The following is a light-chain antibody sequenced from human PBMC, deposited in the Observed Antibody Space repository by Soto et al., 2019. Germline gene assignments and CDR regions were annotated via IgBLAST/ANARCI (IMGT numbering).Light chain of an antibody. CDR2: DAS. CDR3: QPYNNWPLT. V-gene: IGKV3-11*01. Sequence: IVLPQSTSTLSLSPGERSTLSCRASQSVSSYLAWYQQKPGQAPRLLIYDASNRATGIPARFSGSRSGPEFTLTINSLQSEDFAIYYCQPYNNWPLTFGGGTKVDIK. J-gene: IGKJ4*01. CDR1: QSVSSY.